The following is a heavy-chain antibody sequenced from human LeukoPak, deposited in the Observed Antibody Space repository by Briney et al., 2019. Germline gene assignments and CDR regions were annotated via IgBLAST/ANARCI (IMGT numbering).Heavy chain of an antibody. CDR3: ARVGNSYGYYMDV. D-gene: IGHD5-18*01. Sequence: PSETLSLTCTVSGGSISSYYWSWIRQPPGKGLEWIGYIYYSGSTNYNPSLKRRVTISVDTAKNQFSLQLSSVTAADTAVYYCARVGNSYGYYMDVWGKGTTVTVSS. J-gene: IGHJ6*03. V-gene: IGHV4-59*01. CDR1: GGSISSYY. CDR2: IYYSGST.